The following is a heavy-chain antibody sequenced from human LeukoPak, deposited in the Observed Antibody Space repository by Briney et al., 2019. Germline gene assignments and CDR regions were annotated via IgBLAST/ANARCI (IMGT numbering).Heavy chain of an antibody. CDR1: GFTFSSYA. CDR2: ISGSGGST. CDR3: AKGLGSSGYYYSPFDS. J-gene: IGHJ4*02. D-gene: IGHD3-22*01. V-gene: IGHV3-23*01. Sequence: GASLRLSCAASGFTFSSYAMSWVRQAPGEGLEWVSGISGSGGSTYYADSVRGRFTISRDNSKNTLYLQMNSLRAEDTAVYYCAKGLGSSGYYYSPFDSWGQGTLVTVSS.